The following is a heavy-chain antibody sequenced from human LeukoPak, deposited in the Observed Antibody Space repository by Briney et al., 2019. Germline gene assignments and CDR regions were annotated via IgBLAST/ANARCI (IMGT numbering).Heavy chain of an antibody. CDR2: IRYDGSNK. Sequence: GGSLRLSCAASGFTFSSYGMHWVRQAPGKGLEWVAFIRYDGSNKYYADSVKGRFTISRNNSKNTLYLQMNSLRAEDTAVYYCAKDQVAAAPKEWWRIDYWGQGTLVTVSS. V-gene: IGHV3-30*02. CDR3: AKDQVAAAPKEWWRIDY. D-gene: IGHD6-13*01. CDR1: GFTFSSYG. J-gene: IGHJ4*02.